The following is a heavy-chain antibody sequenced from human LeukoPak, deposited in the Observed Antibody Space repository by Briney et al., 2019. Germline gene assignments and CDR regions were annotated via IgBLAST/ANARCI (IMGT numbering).Heavy chain of an antibody. CDR1: GFTFSSYG. CDR2: ISGSGGST. CDR3: AELGITMIGGV. J-gene: IGHJ6*04. D-gene: IGHD3-10*02. V-gene: IGHV3-23*01. Sequence: GSLRLSCAASGFTFSSYGMSWVRQAPGKGLEWVSAISGSGGSTYYADSVKGRFTISRDNSKDTLYLQMNSLRAEDTAVYYCAELGITMIGGVWGKGTTVTISS.